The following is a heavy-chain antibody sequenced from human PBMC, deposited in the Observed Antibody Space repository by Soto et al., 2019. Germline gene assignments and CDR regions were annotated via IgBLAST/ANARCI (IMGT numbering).Heavy chain of an antibody. CDR1: GGSISSYY. Sequence: SETLSLTCTVSGGSISSYYWSWIRQPPGKGLEWIGCIYYSGSTNYNPSLKSRVTISVDTSKNQFSLKLSSVTAADTAVYYCARDVGYCGGDCVNYFDYWGQGTLVTVSS. D-gene: IGHD2-21*02. V-gene: IGHV4-59*01. CDR2: IYYSGST. CDR3: ARDVGYCGGDCVNYFDY. J-gene: IGHJ4*02.